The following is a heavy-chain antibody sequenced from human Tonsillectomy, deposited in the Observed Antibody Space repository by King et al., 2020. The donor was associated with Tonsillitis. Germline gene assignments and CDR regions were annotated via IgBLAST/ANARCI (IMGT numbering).Heavy chain of an antibody. Sequence: VQLQQWGAGLLKPSETLSLTCAVYGGSFSGYYWSWIRQPPGKGLEWIGEINHSGSTNYNPSLKSRVTISVDTSKNQFTLKLSSVTAADTAVYYGARRGCSSTSCPLDYWGQGTLVTVSS. J-gene: IGHJ4*02. CDR1: GGSFSGYY. D-gene: IGHD2-2*01. CDR2: INHSGST. CDR3: ARRGCSSTSCPLDY. V-gene: IGHV4-34*01.